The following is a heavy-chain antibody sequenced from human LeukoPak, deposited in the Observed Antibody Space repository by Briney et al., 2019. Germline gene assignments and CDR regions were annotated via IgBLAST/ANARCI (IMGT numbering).Heavy chain of an antibody. Sequence: GASVTVSCKASGYTFTSYYMHWVRQAPGQGLEWMGIINPSGGSTSYAQKFQGRVTMTRDTSTSTVYMELSSLRSEDTAVYYCARAAGYGGYYYGMDVWGKGTTVTVSS. D-gene: IGHD4-23*01. J-gene: IGHJ6*04. CDR2: INPSGGST. V-gene: IGHV1-46*01. CDR1: GYTFTSYY. CDR3: ARAAGYGGYYYGMDV.